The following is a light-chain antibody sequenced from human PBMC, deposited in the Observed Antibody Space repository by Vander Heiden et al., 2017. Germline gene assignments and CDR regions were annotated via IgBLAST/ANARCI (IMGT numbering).Light chain of an antibody. CDR2: KVS. CDR3: RQGTHWPHT. Sequence: DVVMTQSPLSLPVTLGQPASISFSSTQSLVSSDGDTNLQWFQQRPGQSPPRLIYKVSIRDSGVPDRFSASGSGTDFTLKISRVEAEDVGVYYCRQGTHWPHTFGQGTKLEIK. CDR1: QSLVSSDGDTN. V-gene: IGKV2-30*01. J-gene: IGKJ2*01.